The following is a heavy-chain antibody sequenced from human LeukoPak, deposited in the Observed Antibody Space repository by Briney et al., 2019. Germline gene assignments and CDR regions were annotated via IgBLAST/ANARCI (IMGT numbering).Heavy chain of an antibody. J-gene: IGHJ3*02. CDR1: GFTFSDHY. D-gene: IGHD1-26*01. CDR2: TRTKANSYTT. Sequence: PGGSLRLSCAASGFTFSDHYMDWVRQAPGKGLEWVGRTRTKANSYTTEYAASVKGRFSISRDDSKGSLYLQMNSLKTEDTAVYYCARVGRYFDAFDIWGQGTMVTVSS. CDR3: ARVGRYFDAFDI. V-gene: IGHV3-72*01.